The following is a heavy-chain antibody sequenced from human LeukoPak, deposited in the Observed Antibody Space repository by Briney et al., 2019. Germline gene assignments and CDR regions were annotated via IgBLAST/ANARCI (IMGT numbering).Heavy chain of an antibody. CDR1: GYSLTDLS. Sequence: GASVKVSCKVSGYSLTDLSMFWVRQTPGKGLEWMGGFDPEDGETMYAQGFQGRSTMTQDTSTDTAYLEVSSLSSEDTAIYYCAAETYSTTLDHWGQGTLVTVSS. V-gene: IGHV1-24*01. J-gene: IGHJ4*02. D-gene: IGHD2/OR15-2a*01. CDR3: AAETYSTTLDH. CDR2: FDPEDGET.